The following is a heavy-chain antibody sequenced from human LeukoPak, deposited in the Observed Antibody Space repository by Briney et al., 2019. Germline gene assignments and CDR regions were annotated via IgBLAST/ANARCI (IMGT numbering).Heavy chain of an antibody. D-gene: IGHD1-26*01. V-gene: IGHV3-64D*06. CDR2: INSNGGST. Sequence: PGGSLRLSCSASGFTFTSYGMHWVSQAPGKGLEYVSGINSNGGSTYYADSVKDRFTISRDNSKNTLYLQMSSLRPEDTAVYYCVKRRVGTYYFDLWGRGTLVTVSS. CDR3: VKRRVGTYYFDL. J-gene: IGHJ2*01. CDR1: GFTFTSYG.